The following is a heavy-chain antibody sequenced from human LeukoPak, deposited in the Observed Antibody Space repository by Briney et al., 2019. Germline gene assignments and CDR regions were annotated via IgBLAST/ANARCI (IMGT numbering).Heavy chain of an antibody. CDR2: ISAYNGNT. J-gene: IGHJ4*02. D-gene: IGHD3-3*01. V-gene: IGHV1-18*01. Sequence: GASVKVSCKASGYTFTSYGISWVRQAPGQGLEWMGWISAYNGNTNYARKLQGRVTMTTDTSTSTAYMELSSLRSEDTAVYYCATHYDFWQPFQGGFDYWGQGTLVTVSS. CDR3: ATHYDFWQPFQGGFDY. CDR1: GYTFTSYG.